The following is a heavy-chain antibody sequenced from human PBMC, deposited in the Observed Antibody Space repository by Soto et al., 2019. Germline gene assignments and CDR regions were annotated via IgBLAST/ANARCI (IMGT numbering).Heavy chain of an antibody. CDR1: GGSITTGGRY. CDR2: IYYSGNT. J-gene: IGHJ3*02. D-gene: IGHD1-1*01. CDR3: AQALVFTGGDGFDI. Sequence: QVRLQEWGPGLVKPSQTLSLKCSVSGGSITTGGRYWSWIRQLPGKGLEWIGDIYYSGNTYYNASLKSLVTLSVEAAKDQFSLKLGSVTAADTAVYYCAQALVFTGGDGFDIWGQGRLVTVSS. V-gene: IGHV4-31*01.